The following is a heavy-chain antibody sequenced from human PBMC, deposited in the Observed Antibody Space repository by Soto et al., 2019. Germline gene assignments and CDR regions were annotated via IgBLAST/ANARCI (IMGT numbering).Heavy chain of an antibody. CDR1: GGSFSGYY. V-gene: IGHV4-34*01. CDR2: INHSGST. CDR3: ARGGRKYYGSGSYYPPAYYYYGMDV. Sequence: SETLSLTCAVYGGSFSGYYWSWIRQPPGKGLEWIGEINHSGSTNYNPSLKSRVTISVDTSKNQFSLKLSSVTAADTAVYYCARGGRKYYGSGSYYPPAYYYYGMDVWGQGTTVTVSS. J-gene: IGHJ6*02. D-gene: IGHD3-10*01.